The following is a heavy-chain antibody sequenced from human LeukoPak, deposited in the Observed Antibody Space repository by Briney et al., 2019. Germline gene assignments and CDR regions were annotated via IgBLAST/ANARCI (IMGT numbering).Heavy chain of an antibody. V-gene: IGHV4-59*01. Sequence: SETLSLTCTVSGASISTSYWYWIRQPPGKGLEWIGYIHYSGDINYNPSLKSRVTISAYTSKNQLSLKLSSVTAADTAVYYCAREEGAPIAAANVWGLGTMVTVSS. CDR1: GASISTSY. D-gene: IGHD6-13*01. CDR3: AREEGAPIAAANV. CDR2: IHYSGDI. J-gene: IGHJ3*01.